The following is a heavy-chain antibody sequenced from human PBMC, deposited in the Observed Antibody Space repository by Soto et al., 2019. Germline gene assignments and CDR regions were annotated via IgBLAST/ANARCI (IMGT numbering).Heavy chain of an antibody. CDR2: IFYSGST. CDR1: GGSINSYY. J-gene: IGHJ4*02. CDR3: ARERSPYFDY. D-gene: IGHD3-10*01. Sequence: SETLSLTCTVSGGSINSYYWSWIRQPPGKGLEWIGYIFYSGSTNYNPSLKSRITISVDTSKNQFSLKLSSVTAADTAVYYCARERSPYFDYWGQGTLVTVSS. V-gene: IGHV4-59*01.